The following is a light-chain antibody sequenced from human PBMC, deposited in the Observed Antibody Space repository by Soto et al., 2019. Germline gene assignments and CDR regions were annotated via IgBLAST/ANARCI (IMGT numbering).Light chain of an antibody. Sequence: QSVLTQPPSASGTPGQRVSISCSGSSSNIGSKSVNWYQQLPGTAPKLLIYINNQRPSGVPDRISGSKSGTSASLAISGLQSEDEADYYCAAWDDSLNGPVFGTGTKLTVL. CDR2: INN. CDR1: SSNIGSKS. J-gene: IGLJ1*01. V-gene: IGLV1-44*01. CDR3: AAWDDSLNGPV.